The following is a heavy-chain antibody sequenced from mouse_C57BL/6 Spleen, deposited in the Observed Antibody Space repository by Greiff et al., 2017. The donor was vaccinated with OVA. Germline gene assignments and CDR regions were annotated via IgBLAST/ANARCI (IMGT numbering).Heavy chain of an antibody. CDR1: GYTFTSYW. V-gene: IGHV1-50*01. Sequence: QVQLQQSGAELVKPGASVKLSCKASGYTFTSYWMQWVKQRPGQGLEWIGEIDPSDSYTNYNQKFKGKATLTVDTSSSTAYMQLSSLTSEDSAVYYCARGDGSSYRWYFDVWGTGTTVTVSS. CDR3: ARGDGSSYRWYFDV. CDR2: IDPSDSYT. D-gene: IGHD1-1*01. J-gene: IGHJ1*03.